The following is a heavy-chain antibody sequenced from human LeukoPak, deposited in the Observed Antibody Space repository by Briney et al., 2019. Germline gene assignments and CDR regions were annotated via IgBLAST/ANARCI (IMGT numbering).Heavy chain of an antibody. Sequence: GGSLSLSCAASGFTFSSYAMSWVRQAPGKGLEWVSAISGSGGRTYYADSVKGRFTISRDNSKNTLYLQMNSLRAEDTAVYYCAKDRGSSSWSERGDWFDPWGQGTLVTVSS. D-gene: IGHD6-13*01. CDR1: GFTFSSYA. V-gene: IGHV3-23*01. CDR3: AKDRGSSSWSERGDWFDP. CDR2: ISGSGGRT. J-gene: IGHJ5*02.